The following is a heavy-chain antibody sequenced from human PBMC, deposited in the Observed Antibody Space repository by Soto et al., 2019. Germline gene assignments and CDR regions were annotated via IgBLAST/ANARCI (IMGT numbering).Heavy chain of an antibody. V-gene: IGHV3-66*01. CDR2: IYAAGHT. J-gene: IGHJ6*03. Sequence: EVQLVESGGGLVQVGGSLRLSCAVSGLSVRDNYVTWVRQAPGKGLEWVSVIYAAGHTYYPDSVKGRIIISRDKSENTVSLQINSRRDEDTAVYYCAKATWTPGTYYIDVWGKGTTVTVSS. CDR1: GLSVRDNY. CDR3: AKATWTPGTYYIDV. D-gene: IGHD1-1*01.